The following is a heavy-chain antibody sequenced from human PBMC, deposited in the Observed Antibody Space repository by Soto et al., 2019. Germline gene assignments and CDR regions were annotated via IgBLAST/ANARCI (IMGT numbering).Heavy chain of an antibody. V-gene: IGHV4-61*08. CDR3: ARSSGYGDHHTFDY. CDR2: IYYSGST. J-gene: IGHJ4*02. Sequence: SETLSLTCTVSGGSIRSGGYYWSWIRQHPGKGLEWIGYIYYSGSTNYNPSLKSRVTISVDTSKNQFSLKLSSVTAADTAVYYCARSSGYGDHHTFDYWGQGTLVTVSS. D-gene: IGHD4-17*01. CDR1: GGSIRSGGYY.